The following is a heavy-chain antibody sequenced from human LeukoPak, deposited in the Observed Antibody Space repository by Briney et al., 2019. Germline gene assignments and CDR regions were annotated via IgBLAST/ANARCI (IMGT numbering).Heavy chain of an antibody. CDR2: ISAYNGNT. V-gene: IGHV1-18*01. CDR1: GYTFTSYG. D-gene: IGHD2-21*02. Sequence: ASVKVSCTASGYTFTSYGISRVRQAPGQGLEWMGWISAYNGNTNYAQKLQGRVTMTTDTSTSTAYMELRSLRSDDTAVYYCARLDCGGDCYSSYFDYSGQGTLVTVSS. J-gene: IGHJ4*02. CDR3: ARLDCGGDCYSSYFDY.